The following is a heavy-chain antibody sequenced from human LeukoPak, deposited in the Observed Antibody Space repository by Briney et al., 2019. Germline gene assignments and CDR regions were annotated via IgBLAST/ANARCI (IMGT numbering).Heavy chain of an antibody. D-gene: IGHD3-22*01. CDR2: ISGSGGST. CDR3: AKDHYDSSGYQNDFDY. V-gene: IGHV3-23*01. Sequence: GGSLGLSCAASGFTFSSYAMSWVRQAPGKGLEWVSAISGSGGSTYYADSVKGRFTISRDNSKNTLYLQMNSLRAEDTAVYYCAKDHYDSSGYQNDFDYWGQGTLVTVSS. CDR1: GFTFSSYA. J-gene: IGHJ4*02.